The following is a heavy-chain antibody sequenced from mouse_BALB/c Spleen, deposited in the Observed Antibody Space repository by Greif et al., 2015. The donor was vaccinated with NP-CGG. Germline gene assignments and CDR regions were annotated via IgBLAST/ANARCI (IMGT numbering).Heavy chain of an antibody. J-gene: IGHJ2*01. CDR3: ARSRSLDY. V-gene: IGHV3-2*02. CDR2: ISYSGST. CDR1: GYSITSDYA. Sequence: EVKVVESGPGLVKRSKSLSLTCTVTGYSITSDYAWNWIRQFPGNKLEWMGYISYSGSTSYNPSLKSRISITRDTSKNQFFLQLNSVTTEDTATYYCARSRSLDYWGQGTTLTVSS.